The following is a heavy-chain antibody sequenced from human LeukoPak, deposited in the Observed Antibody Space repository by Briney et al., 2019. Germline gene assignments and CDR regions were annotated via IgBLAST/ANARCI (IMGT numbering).Heavy chain of an antibody. CDR3: AGIVVVPAASFDY. Sequence: GGSLRLSCAASGFTFSSYAMSSVRQAPGKGLEWVSAISGSGGSTYYADSVKGRFTISRDNSKNTLYLQMNSLRAEDTAVYYCAGIVVVPAASFDYWGQGTLVTVSS. J-gene: IGHJ4*02. CDR2: ISGSGGST. V-gene: IGHV3-23*01. CDR1: GFTFSSYA. D-gene: IGHD2-2*01.